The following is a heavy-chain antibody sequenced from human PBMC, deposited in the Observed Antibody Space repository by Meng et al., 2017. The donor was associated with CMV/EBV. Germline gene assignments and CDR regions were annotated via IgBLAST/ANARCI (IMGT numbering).Heavy chain of an antibody. CDR2: ISYDGSNK. Sequence: GESLKISCAASGFTFSSYAMHWVRQATGKGLEWVAVISYDGSNKYYADSVKGRFTISRDNSKNTLYLQMSSLRAEDTAVYYCARSYCSSTSCYRAGDYYYGMDVWGQGTTVTVSS. CDR1: GFTFSSYA. J-gene: IGHJ6*02. V-gene: IGHV3-30-3*01. CDR3: ARSYCSSTSCYRAGDYYYGMDV. D-gene: IGHD2-2*02.